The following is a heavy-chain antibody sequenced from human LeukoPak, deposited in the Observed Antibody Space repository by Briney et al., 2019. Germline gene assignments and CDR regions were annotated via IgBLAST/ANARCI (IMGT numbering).Heavy chain of an antibody. V-gene: IGHV3-43*02. CDR3: AKGADPLTWRMTTVAGTRFDF. J-gene: IGHJ4*02. CDR1: GFTFDDYA. Sequence: GGSLRLSCAVSGFTFDDYAMHWVRQAPGKGLEWVSLISGDGSSRYYAGSVKGRFTVSRDNSKNSLYLQMNRLRAEDTAFYYCAKGADPLTWRMTTVAGTRFDFWGQGTLVTVSS. CDR2: ISGDGSSR. D-gene: IGHD6-19*01.